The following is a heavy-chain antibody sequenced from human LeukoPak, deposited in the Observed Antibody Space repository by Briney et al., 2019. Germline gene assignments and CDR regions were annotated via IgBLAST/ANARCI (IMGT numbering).Heavy chain of an antibody. D-gene: IGHD5-18*01. CDR2: ISYDGSDK. J-gene: IGHJ4*02. V-gene: IGHV3-30-3*01. Sequence: GGSLRLSCAASGFTFSSYAMHWVRQAPGKGLEWVAVISYDGSDKYYADSVKGRFTISRDNSKNTLYLQMNSLRAEDMAVYYCARDRIQLWLCLDYWGQGTLVTVSS. CDR1: GFTFSSYA. CDR3: ARDRIQLWLCLDY.